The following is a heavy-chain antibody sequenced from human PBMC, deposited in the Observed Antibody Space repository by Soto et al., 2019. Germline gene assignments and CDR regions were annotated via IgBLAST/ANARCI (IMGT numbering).Heavy chain of an antibody. J-gene: IGHJ6*02. Sequence: TSETLSLTCAVYGGSFSGYYWSWIRQPPGKGLEWIGEINHSGSTNYNPSLKSRVTISVDTSKNQCSLKLSSVTAADTAVYYCARGSWEWLFGHYYYYAMDVWGQGTAGTV. CDR1: GGSFSGYY. D-gene: IGHD3-3*01. CDR3: ARGSWEWLFGHYYYYAMDV. V-gene: IGHV4-34*01. CDR2: INHSGST.